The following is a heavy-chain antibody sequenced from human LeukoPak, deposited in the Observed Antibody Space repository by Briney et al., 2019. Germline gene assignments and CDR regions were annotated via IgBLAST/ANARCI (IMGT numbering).Heavy chain of an antibody. J-gene: IGHJ4*02. Sequence: SETLSLTCTVSGGSISSYYWSWIRQPPGKGLEWIGYIYHSGSTYYNPSLKSRVTISVDRSKNQFSLKLSSVTAADTAVYYCARDRGRMEFDYWGQGTLVTVSS. CDR2: IYHSGST. V-gene: IGHV4-59*12. D-gene: IGHD1-26*01. CDR1: GGSISSYY. CDR3: ARDRGRMEFDY.